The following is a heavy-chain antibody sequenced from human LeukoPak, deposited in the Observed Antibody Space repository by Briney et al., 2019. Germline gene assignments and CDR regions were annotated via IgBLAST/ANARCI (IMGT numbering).Heavy chain of an antibody. CDR1: GFNLRDYW. J-gene: IGHJ5*02. V-gene: IGHV3-74*01. CDR3: VRDPSNSGNWFDL. D-gene: IGHD4-11*01. CDR2: LGTDGTYT. Sequence: GGSLRLSCAASGFNLRDYWMHWARQAPGKGLVWVSRLGTDGTYTNYADSVTGRFTISRDNAKNTLYLQMDSLRAEDTSFYYCVRDPSNSGNWFDLWGQGTLVTVSS.